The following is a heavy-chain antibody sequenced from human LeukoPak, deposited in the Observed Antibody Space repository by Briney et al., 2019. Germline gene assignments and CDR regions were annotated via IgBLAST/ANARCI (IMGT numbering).Heavy chain of an antibody. V-gene: IGHV4-34*01. CDR3: ASSSSGWGFDY. Sequence: SETLSLTCAVYGGSFSGYYWSWIRQPPGKGLEWIGEINHSGSTNYNPSLKNRVTISVDTSKNQFSLKLSSVTAADTAVYYCASSSSGWGFDYWGQGTLVTVSS. J-gene: IGHJ4*02. CDR1: GGSFSGYY. CDR2: INHSGST. D-gene: IGHD6-19*01.